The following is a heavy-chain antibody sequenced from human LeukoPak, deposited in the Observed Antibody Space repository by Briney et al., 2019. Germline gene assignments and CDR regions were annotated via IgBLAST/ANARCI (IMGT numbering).Heavy chain of an antibody. D-gene: IGHD6-13*01. V-gene: IGHV4-39*01. CDR2: IYYSGST. CDR1: GGSISSSSYY. CDR3: ASLNSYSSSHRLDY. Sequence: ASETLSLTCTVSGGSISSSSYYWGWIRQPPGKGLEWIGSIYYSGSTYYNPSLKSRVTISADTSKNQFSLKLSSVTAADTAVYYCASLNSYSSSHRLDYWGQGTLVTVSS. J-gene: IGHJ4*02.